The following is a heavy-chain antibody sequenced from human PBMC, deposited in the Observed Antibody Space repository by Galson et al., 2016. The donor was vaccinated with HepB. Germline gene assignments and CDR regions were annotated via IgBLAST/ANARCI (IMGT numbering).Heavy chain of an antibody. D-gene: IGHD5-24*01. CDR1: GFSFSNYA. CDR2: ITADGEND. V-gene: IGHV3-30*04. J-gene: IGHJ4*02. CDR3: ARAPGGGFAWGPLDY. Sequence: SLRLSCAASGFSFSNYAMHWVRQAPGKGLEWVAIITADGENDYYADSVRGRFTISRDNSKATVFLQMISLRPEDTALYYCARAPGGGFAWGPLDYWGQGTLVTVSS.